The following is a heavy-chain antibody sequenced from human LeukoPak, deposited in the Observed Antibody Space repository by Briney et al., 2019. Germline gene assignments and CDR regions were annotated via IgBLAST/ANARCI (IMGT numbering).Heavy chain of an antibody. J-gene: IGHJ5*02. CDR3: ARGHIGP. CDR1: DGAIAGYS. D-gene: IGHD2-21*01. CDR2: IYYSGDT. V-gene: IGHV4-59*08. Sequence: PSETLSLTCTVSDGAIAGYSWSWIRQAPGRGLEWIGYIYYSGDTNYNPSLQSRVTISVDTSKNQFSLKLSSVTAADSAVYYCARGHIGPWGQGTLVTVSS.